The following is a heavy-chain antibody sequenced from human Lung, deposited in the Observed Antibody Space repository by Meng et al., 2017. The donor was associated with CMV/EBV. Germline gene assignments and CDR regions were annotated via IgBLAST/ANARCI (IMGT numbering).Heavy chain of an antibody. CDR1: GYTFTSYG. CDR2: ISAYNGNT. Sequence: ASXXVSXKASGYTFTSYGISWVRQAPGQGLEWMGWISAYNGNTNYAQKLQGRVTMTTDTSTSTAYMELRSLRSDDTAVYYCARALGYCSSTSCYRGYYFDDXGQGXLVTVSS. V-gene: IGHV1-18*01. J-gene: IGHJ4*02. D-gene: IGHD2-2*01. CDR3: ARALGYCSSTSCYRGYYFDD.